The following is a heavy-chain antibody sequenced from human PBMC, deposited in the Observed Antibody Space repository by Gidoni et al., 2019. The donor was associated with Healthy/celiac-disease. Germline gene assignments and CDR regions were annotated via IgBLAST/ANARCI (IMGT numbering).Heavy chain of an antibody. V-gene: IGHV3-30*18. CDR2: IAYDGANI. Sequence: QVQLVESGGGVVQPGRSLRLSCAASGFTFSSSGRTGVRQAPGKGLEWGAVIAYDGANIYYADSVKCRFTTSRDNSKNTLYLQMNSLRAEDTAVYYCAKGYYDFWSGYYTNYYYGMDVWGQGTTVTVSS. CDR1: GFTFSSSG. CDR3: AKGYYDFWSGYYTNYYYGMDV. D-gene: IGHD3-3*01. J-gene: IGHJ6*02.